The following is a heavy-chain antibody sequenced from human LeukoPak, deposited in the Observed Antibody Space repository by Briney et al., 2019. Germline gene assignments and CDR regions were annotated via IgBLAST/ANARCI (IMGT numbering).Heavy chain of an antibody. D-gene: IGHD3-9*01. V-gene: IGHV5-51*01. CDR3: ARQWRDDIFTGYSYDAFDI. Sequence: GESLKISCKGSGYSFTSYWIGWVRQMPGKGLEWMGIIYPCDSDTRYRPPLRGQVTISADKSISTAYLQWSSLNALDTAMYYCARQWRDDIFTGYSYDAFDIWGQGTMVTVSS. CDR1: GYSFTSYW. J-gene: IGHJ3*02. CDR2: IYPCDSDT.